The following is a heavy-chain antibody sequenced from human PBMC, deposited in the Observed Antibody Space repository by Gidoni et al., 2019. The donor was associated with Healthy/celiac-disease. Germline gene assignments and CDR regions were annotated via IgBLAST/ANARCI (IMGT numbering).Heavy chain of an antibody. CDR2: INHSGST. CDR3: ASRKSYSSSWYAIDY. V-gene: IGHV4-34*01. J-gene: IGHJ4*02. CDR1: GGSFSGYY. D-gene: IGHD6-13*01. Sequence: QVQLQQWGAGLLKPSETLSLTCAVYGGSFSGYYWSWIRQPPGKGLEWIGEINHSGSTNYNPSLKSRVTISVDTSKNQFSLKLSSVTAAATAVYYCASRKSYSSSWYAIDYWGQGTLVTVSS.